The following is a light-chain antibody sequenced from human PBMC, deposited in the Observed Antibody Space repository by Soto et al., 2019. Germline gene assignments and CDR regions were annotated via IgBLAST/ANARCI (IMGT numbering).Light chain of an antibody. CDR2: GSN. CDR3: ATWDGSLNGWV. J-gene: IGLJ3*02. CDR1: SSNIGRDT. V-gene: IGLV1-44*01. Sequence: QAVVTQPPSASGTPGQRVTISCSGSSSNIGRDTVNWFQQLPGMAPKLLIYGSNRRPSGVPDRFSGSKSGTSASLAISGLQFEDEADYYCATWDGSLNGWVFGGGTKLTVL.